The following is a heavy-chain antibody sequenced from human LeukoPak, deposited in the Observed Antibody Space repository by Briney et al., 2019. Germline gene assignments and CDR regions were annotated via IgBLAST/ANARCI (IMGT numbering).Heavy chain of an antibody. CDR1: GFTFSSYS. V-gene: IGHV3-21*01. D-gene: IGHD3-10*01. J-gene: IGHJ4*02. CDR2: ISSSSSSYI. Sequence: PGGSLRLSCAASGFTFSSYSMNWVRQAPGKGLEWVSSISSSSSSYIYYADSVKGRFTISRDNAKNSLYLQMNSLRAEDTAVYYCASLLLGRVGEGVDYWGQGTLVTVSS. CDR3: ASLLLGRVGEGVDY.